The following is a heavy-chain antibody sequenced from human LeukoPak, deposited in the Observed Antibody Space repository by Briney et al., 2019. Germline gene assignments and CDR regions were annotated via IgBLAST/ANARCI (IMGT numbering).Heavy chain of an antibody. J-gene: IGHJ4*02. D-gene: IGHD3-22*01. Sequence: GSLRLSCAASGFTFSTYWMTWVRQAPGKGLEWVANIKQDGSEKYYVDSVKGRFTISRDNAKNSLYLQMNSLRAEDTAVYYCAKVGYYNDSSGYYLDYFDYWGQGTLVTVSS. V-gene: IGHV3-7*03. CDR2: IKQDGSEK. CDR1: GFTFSTYW. CDR3: AKVGYYNDSSGYYLDYFDY.